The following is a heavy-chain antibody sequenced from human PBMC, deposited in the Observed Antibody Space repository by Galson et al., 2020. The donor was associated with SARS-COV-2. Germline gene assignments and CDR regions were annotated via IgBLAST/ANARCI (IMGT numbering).Heavy chain of an antibody. V-gene: IGHV4-38-2*02. CDR3: ARGYLYYFDY. J-gene: IGHJ4*02. CDR1: GYSISSGYY. D-gene: IGHD1-26*01. CDR2: IYHSGST. Sequence: SETLSLTCTVSGYSISSGYYWGWIRQPPGKGLEWIGSIYHSGSTYYNPSLKSRVTISVDTSKNQFSLKLSSVTAADTAVYYCARGYLYYFDYWGQGTLVTVSS.